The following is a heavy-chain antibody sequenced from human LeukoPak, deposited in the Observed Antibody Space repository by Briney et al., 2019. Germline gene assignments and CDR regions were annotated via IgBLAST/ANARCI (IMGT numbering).Heavy chain of an antibody. D-gene: IGHD2-15*01. CDR3: ASDSYSPEYFQH. CDR1: GFSVSNSY. V-gene: IGHV3-66*01. CDR2: IYSGGST. J-gene: IGHJ1*01. Sequence: GGSLGLSCAASGFSVSNSYMSWVRQAPGKGLEWVSVIYSGGSTFYADSVKGRFTISRDNSKNTLYLQMNSLRAEDTAVYYCASDSYSPEYFQHWGQGTLVTVSS.